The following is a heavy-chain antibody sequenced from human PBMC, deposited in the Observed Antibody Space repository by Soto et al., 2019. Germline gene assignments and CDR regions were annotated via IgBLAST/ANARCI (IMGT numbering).Heavy chain of an antibody. CDR2: ISYDGSNQ. Sequence: GGSLRLSCAASGFTFNIYGMHWVRQAPDKGLEWVALISYDGSNQYYADSVKGRFTTSRDNSKNTLFLQMNSLRADDTAVYYCAKDQASGQGSFDSWGQGTLVTVSS. J-gene: IGHJ4*02. V-gene: IGHV3-30*18. CDR1: GFTFNIYG. CDR3: AKDQASGQGSFDS.